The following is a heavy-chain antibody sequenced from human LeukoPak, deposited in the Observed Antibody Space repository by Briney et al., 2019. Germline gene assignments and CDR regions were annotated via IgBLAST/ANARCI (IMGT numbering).Heavy chain of an antibody. V-gene: IGHV3-7*01. D-gene: IGHD3-3*01. CDR1: GFTFSSYW. CDR2: IKQDGSEK. Sequence: GGSLRLSCAASGFTFSSYWMSWVRQAPGKGLEWVANIKQDGSEKYYVDSVKGRFTISRDNAKNSLYLQMNSLRAEDTAVYYCARVHGRYYDFWSGSNIRNYWGQGTLVTVSS. J-gene: IGHJ4*02. CDR3: ARVHGRYYDFWSGSNIRNY.